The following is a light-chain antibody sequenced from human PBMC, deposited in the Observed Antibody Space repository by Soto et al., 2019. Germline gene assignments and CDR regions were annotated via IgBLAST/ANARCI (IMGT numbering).Light chain of an antibody. Sequence: QSALTQPASVSGSPGQSITISCTGTSSDIGNYNLVSWYQQHPGKAPKLMIYEVSKRPSGVSDRFSGSKSGNTASLTISGLQPEDEVDYYCYSYAGSTVLYVFGTGTK. J-gene: IGLJ1*01. CDR3: YSYAGSTVLYV. CDR1: SSDIGNYNL. V-gene: IGLV2-23*02. CDR2: EVS.